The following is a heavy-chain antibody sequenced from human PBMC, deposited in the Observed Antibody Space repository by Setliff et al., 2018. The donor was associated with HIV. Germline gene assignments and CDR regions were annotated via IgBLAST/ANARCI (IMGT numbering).Heavy chain of an antibody. CDR2: IKQDGSEK. CDR3: TNKPESFNPFEV. Sequence: PGGSLRLSCAASGLTFSNYWMSWVRQASGKGLEWVAIIKQDGSEKYYVDSVKGRFTISRDNAKKSLYLEMTSLRVEDTALYYCTNKPESFNPFEVWGQGTVVTVSS. J-gene: IGHJ3*01. V-gene: IGHV3-7*03. CDR1: GLTFSNYW.